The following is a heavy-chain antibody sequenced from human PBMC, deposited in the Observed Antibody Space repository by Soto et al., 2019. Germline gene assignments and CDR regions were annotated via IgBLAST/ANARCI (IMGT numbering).Heavy chain of an antibody. CDR1: GYTLTELS. CDR2: FDPEDGET. V-gene: IGHV1-24*01. CDR3: ATPTGRYYDSSGYYGPAAFDI. Sequence: ASVKVSCKVSGYTLTELSIHWVRRAPGKGLEWMGGFDPEDGETIYAQKFQGRVTMTEDTSTDTAYMELSSLRSEDTAVYYCATPTGRYYDSSGYYGPAAFDIWGQGTMVTVSS. J-gene: IGHJ3*02. D-gene: IGHD3-22*01.